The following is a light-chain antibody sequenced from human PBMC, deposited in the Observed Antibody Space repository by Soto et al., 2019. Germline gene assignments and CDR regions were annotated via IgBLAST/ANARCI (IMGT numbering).Light chain of an antibody. J-gene: IGLJ1*01. CDR2: AND. CDR3: AAWDGSLNRYV. V-gene: IGLV1-44*01. CDR1: TSNIGSSA. Sequence: QSVLTQPPSASGTPGQRVTISCSGSTSNIGSSAVNWYQQLPGTAPKLLIYANDQRPSGVPARFSGSKSGTSASLAISGLQSEDKADYYCAAWDGSLNRYVFAAGTKVTVL.